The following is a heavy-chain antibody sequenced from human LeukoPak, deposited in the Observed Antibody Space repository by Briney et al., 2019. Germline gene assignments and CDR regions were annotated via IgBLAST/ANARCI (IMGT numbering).Heavy chain of an antibody. CDR1: GGSISSSSYY. Sequence: SETLTLTCTVSGGSISSSSYYWGWIRQPPGKGLEWIGSIYYSGSTYYNPSLKSRVTISVDKSKNQFSLELSSVTAADTAVYYCARGSGSYKEVNWFDPWGQGTLVTVSS. J-gene: IGHJ5*02. V-gene: IGHV4-39*07. D-gene: IGHD3-10*01. CDR3: ARGSGSYKEVNWFDP. CDR2: IYYSGST.